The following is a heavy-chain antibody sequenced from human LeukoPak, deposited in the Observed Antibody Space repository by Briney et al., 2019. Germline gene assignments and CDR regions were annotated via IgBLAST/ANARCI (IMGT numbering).Heavy chain of an antibody. V-gene: IGHV3-23*01. J-gene: IGHJ5*02. CDR1: GFIVNSYV. CDR3: ARDRVAAAGTNWFDP. D-gene: IGHD6-13*01. CDR2: ISNNGGYT. Sequence: GGSLRLSCAASGFIVNSYVMSWVRQAPGKGLEWVSAISNNGGYTYYADSVQGRFTISRDNSKSTLCLQMNSLRAEDTAVYYCARDRVAAAGTNWFDPWGQGTLVTVSS.